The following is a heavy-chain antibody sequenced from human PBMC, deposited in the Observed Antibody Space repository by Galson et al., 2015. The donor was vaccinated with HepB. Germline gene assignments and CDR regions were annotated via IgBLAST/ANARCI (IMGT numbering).Heavy chain of an antibody. J-gene: IGHJ4*02. CDR2: ISSSSSYT. CDR3: ARAGTCGGDCYPIDY. V-gene: IGHV3-21*01. CDR1: GFTFSSYS. D-gene: IGHD2-21*02. Sequence: SLRLSCAASGFTFSSYSMNWVRQAPGKGLEWVSSISSSSSYTYYADSVKGRFTISRDNAKNSLYLQMNSLRAEDTAVYYCARAGTCGGDCYPIDYWGQGTLVTVSS.